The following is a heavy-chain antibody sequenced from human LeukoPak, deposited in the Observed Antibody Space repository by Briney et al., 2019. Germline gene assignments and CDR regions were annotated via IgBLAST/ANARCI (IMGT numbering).Heavy chain of an antibody. J-gene: IGHJ3*02. CDR1: GGSISSYY. V-gene: IGHV4-59*12. D-gene: IGHD3-3*01. Sequence: SETLSLTCTVSGGSISSYYWSWIRQPPGKGLEWIGYIYYSGSTNYNPSLKSRVTISVDTSKNQFSLKLSSVTAADTAVYYCARGGVTIFGVVIRRDAFDIWGQGTMVTVSS. CDR2: IYYSGST. CDR3: ARGGVTIFGVVIRRDAFDI.